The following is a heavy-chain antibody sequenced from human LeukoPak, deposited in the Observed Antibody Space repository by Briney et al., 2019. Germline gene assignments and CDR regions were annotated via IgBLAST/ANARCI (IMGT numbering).Heavy chain of an antibody. CDR3: AREPRYYWYFDL. D-gene: IGHD1-14*01. CDR2: INHSGST. Sequence: SETLSLTCAVYGGSFSGYYWSWIRQPPGKGLEWIGEINHSGSTNYNPSLKSRVTISVDTSKNQFSLKLSSVTAADTAVYYCAREPRYYWYFDLWGRGTLVTVSS. J-gene: IGHJ2*01. V-gene: IGHV4-34*01. CDR1: GGSFSGYY.